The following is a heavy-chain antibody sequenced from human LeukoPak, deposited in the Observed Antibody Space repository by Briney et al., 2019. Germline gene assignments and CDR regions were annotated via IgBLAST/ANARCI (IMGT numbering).Heavy chain of an antibody. V-gene: IGHV3-48*03. Sequence: GGSLRLSCVVSGFNFNNYEMNWVRQAPGKGLEWVSYISSSGSTIYYADSVKGRFTISRDNAKNSLYLQMNSLRAEDTAVYYCARDDGASYQYSMDVWGKGTTVTVSS. CDR2: ISSSGSTI. CDR1: GFNFNNYE. CDR3: ARDDGASYQYSMDV. D-gene: IGHD2-2*01. J-gene: IGHJ6*03.